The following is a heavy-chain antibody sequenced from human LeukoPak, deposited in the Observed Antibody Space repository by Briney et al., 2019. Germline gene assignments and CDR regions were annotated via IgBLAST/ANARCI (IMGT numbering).Heavy chain of an antibody. J-gene: IGHJ4*02. CDR2: ISSRSSYI. CDR1: GFTFSSYS. D-gene: IGHD6-13*01. V-gene: IGHV3-21*01. CDR3: AGELAAAGTSDY. Sequence: PGGSLRLSCAASGFTFSSYSMNWVRQAPGKGLEWVSSISSRSSYIYYADSVKGRFTISRDNAKNSLYLQMNSLRAEDTAVYYCAGELAAAGTSDYWGQGTLVTVSS.